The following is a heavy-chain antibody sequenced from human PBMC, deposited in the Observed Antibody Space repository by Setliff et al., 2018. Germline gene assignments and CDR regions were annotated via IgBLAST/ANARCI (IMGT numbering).Heavy chain of an antibody. CDR2: IWDDGGYK. CDR3: ARTCSGSGCYAGLES. J-gene: IGHJ4*02. CDR1: GFTFSTYR. D-gene: IGHD2-15*01. V-gene: IGHV3-33*08. Sequence: GGSLRLSCAASGFTFSTYRMHWVRQAPGKGLEWVAIIWDDGGYKYHADSVKGRFTISRDNSKNTLYLQMNSLRPEDAAVYYCARTCSGSGCYAGLESWGQGTPVTVSS.